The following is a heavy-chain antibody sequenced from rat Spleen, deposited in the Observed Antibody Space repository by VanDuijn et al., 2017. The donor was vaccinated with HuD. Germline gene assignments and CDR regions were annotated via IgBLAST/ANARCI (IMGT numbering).Heavy chain of an antibody. D-gene: IGHD1-2*01. CDR3: ARADIGAIYTDGI. CDR2: IWGNGDT. V-gene: IGHV2-13*01. J-gene: IGHJ2*01. Sequence: QVHLKESGPGLVQPSQTLSLTCTVSGFSLSNYGVIWVRQPPGKGLDWMGVIWGNGDTNYNSALKSRLSISRDTSKSQVYLRMNSLQTEDTATYYCARADIGAIYTDGIWGQGVMVTVSS. CDR1: GFSLSNYG.